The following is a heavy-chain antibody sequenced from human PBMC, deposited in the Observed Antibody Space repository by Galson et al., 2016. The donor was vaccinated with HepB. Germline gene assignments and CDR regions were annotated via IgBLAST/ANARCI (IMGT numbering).Heavy chain of an antibody. CDR2: ISYDGSNK. Sequence: SLRLSCAASGFTFSSYGMHWVRQAPGTGLEWVAFISYDGSNKKYADSVKGRFTISRDNSKKTLYLQMNSLRAEDTAVYYYAKYGRIYCSSASCHGHFHFWGQGTLVTVSS. CDR1: GFTFSSYG. J-gene: IGHJ4*02. CDR3: AKYGRIYCSSASCHGHFHF. D-gene: IGHD2-2*01. V-gene: IGHV3-30*18.